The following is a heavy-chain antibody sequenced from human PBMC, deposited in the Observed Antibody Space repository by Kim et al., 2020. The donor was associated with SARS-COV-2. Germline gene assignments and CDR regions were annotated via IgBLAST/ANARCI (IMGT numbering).Heavy chain of an antibody. V-gene: IGHV3-30*02. J-gene: IGHJ6*02. D-gene: IGHD3-10*01. CDR3: ACTLQLRVSMDV. Sequence: YYADTVKGRFTISRDNSKNTLYLKMNSLRAEDTAVYYCACTLQLRVSMDVWGQGTTVTVSS.